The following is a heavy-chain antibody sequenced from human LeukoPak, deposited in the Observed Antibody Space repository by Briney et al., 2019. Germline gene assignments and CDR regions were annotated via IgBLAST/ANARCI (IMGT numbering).Heavy chain of an antibody. D-gene: IGHD6-6*01. Sequence: PGGSLRLSREASGFTFSNSWMSWVRQAPGKGLEWVANINQDGSEKYYVDSVRGRFTISRDNAKNSLYLQMNSLRAEDTAVYYCAREARWGQGTLVTVSS. CDR1: GFTFSNSW. J-gene: IGHJ4*02. V-gene: IGHV3-7*01. CDR2: INQDGSEK. CDR3: AREAR.